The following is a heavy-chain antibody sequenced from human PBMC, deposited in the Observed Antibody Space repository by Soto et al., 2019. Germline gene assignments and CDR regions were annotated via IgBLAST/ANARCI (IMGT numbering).Heavy chain of an antibody. CDR1: GYTFTNYD. CDR3: ARSRRGTGVDFDY. Sequence: QVQLVQSGAEVKKPGASVKGSCKASGYTFTNYDVNWVGQATGQGLEWMGWMNPDGGDTGYVQSFQGRVTMTRNPPISTAYMELSSLTSEDTDVYYCARSRRGTGVDFDYWGQGTLVTVSS. CDR2: MNPDGGDT. D-gene: IGHD7-27*01. J-gene: IGHJ4*02. V-gene: IGHV1-8*01.